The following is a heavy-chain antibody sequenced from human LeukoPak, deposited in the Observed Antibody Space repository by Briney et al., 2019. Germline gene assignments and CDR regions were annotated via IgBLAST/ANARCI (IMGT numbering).Heavy chain of an antibody. CDR2: IIPIFGTA. J-gene: IGHJ4*02. V-gene: IGHV1-69*05. Sequence: SVKVSCKASGGTFSSYAISWVRQAPGQGLEWMGGIIPIFGTANYAQKFQGRVTITTDESTSTAYMELSSLRSEDTAVYYCARDRGIAAAGTPYFDYWGQGTLVTVSS. CDR3: ARDRGIAAAGTPYFDY. CDR1: GGTFSSYA. D-gene: IGHD6-13*01.